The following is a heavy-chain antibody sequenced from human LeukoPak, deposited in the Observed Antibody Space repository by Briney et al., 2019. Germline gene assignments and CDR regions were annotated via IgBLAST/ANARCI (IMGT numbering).Heavy chain of an antibody. CDR3: ARPSLDPPGGGLSWFHYYDSSGYSHDAFDI. CDR1: GGSISSSSYY. Sequence: PSETLSLTCTVSGGSISSSSYYWGWIRQPPGKGLEWIGSIYYSGSTYYNPSLKSRVTISVDTSKNQFSLKLSSVTAADTAVYYCARPSLDPPGGGLSWFHYYDSSGYSHDAFDIWGQGTMVTVSS. CDR2: IYYSGST. D-gene: IGHD3-22*01. J-gene: IGHJ3*02. V-gene: IGHV4-39*01.